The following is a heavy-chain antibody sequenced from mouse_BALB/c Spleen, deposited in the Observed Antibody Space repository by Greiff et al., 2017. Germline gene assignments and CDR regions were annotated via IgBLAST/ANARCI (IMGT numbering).Heavy chain of an antibody. CDR3: ARAYGNSWFAY. D-gene: IGHD2-1*01. J-gene: IGHJ3*01. V-gene: IGHV2-9*02. CDR1: GFSLTSYG. Sequence: VNVVESGPGLVAPSQSLSITCTVSGFSLTSYGVHWVRQPPGKGLEWLGVIWAGGSTNYNSALMSRLSISKDNSKSQVFLKMNSLQTDDTAMYYCARAYGNSWFAYWGQGTLVTVSA. CDR2: IWAGGST.